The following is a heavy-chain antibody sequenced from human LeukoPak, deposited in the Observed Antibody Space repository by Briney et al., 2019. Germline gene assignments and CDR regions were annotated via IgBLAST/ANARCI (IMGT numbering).Heavy chain of an antibody. Sequence: PSETLSLTCAVYGGSFSGYYWSWIRQPPGKGLEWIGYIYYSGSTNYNPSLKSRVTISVDTSKNQFSLKLSSVTAADTAVYYCARGRQTPYDYVWGSQILGYYYYYMDVWGKGTTVTISS. D-gene: IGHD3-16*01. CDR1: GGSFSGYY. CDR2: IYYSGST. V-gene: IGHV4-59*01. CDR3: ARGRQTPYDYVWGSQILGYYYYYMDV. J-gene: IGHJ6*03.